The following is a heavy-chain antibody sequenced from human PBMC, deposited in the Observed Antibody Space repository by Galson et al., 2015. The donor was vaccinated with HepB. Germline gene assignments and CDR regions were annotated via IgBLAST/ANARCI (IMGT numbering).Heavy chain of an antibody. CDR3: ARSQGGLITLGGVIVTVGVNWIDP. Sequence: TLSLTCTVSGGSISSGGNYWTWIRQHPGKGLEWIGNIFYDGSTYYNPSLKSRLTISGDTSTNQFSLKLTSVTAADTAVYYCARSQGGLITLGGVIVTVGVNWIDPWGQGTLVTVSS. J-gene: IGHJ5*02. CDR2: IFYDGST. V-gene: IGHV4-31*03. D-gene: IGHD3-16*02. CDR1: GGSISSGGNY.